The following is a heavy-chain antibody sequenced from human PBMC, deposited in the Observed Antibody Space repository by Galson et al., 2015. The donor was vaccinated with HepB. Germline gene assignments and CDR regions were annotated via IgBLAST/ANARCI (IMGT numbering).Heavy chain of an antibody. CDR2: ISSNGGST. Sequence: SLRLSCAASGFTFSSYAMHWVRQAPGKGLEYVSAISSNGGSTYYANSVKGRFTISRDNSKNTLYLQMGSLRAEDMAVYYCARDGPGGFGELLWYFDYWGQGTLVTVSS. CDR3: ARDGPGGFGELLWYFDY. CDR1: GFTFSSYA. D-gene: IGHD3-10*01. J-gene: IGHJ4*02. V-gene: IGHV3-64*01.